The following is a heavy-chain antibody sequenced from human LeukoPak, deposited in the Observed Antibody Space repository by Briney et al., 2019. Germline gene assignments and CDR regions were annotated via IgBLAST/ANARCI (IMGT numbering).Heavy chain of an antibody. V-gene: IGHV1-2*02. CDR3: ARSAGNCNNGVCFTAYYIAV. D-gene: IGHD2-8*01. CDR1: GYTFTGYY. J-gene: IGHJ6*03. Sequence: PVASVNVSCTASGYTFTGYYMHWVRQAPGQGLEWMGWINPNSGDPNYPQNCQGRVTMTRDPSISTAYMEMSSLTSADTAVYYCARSAGNCNNGVCFTAYYIAVWGTGTTVTVSS. CDR2: INPNSGDP.